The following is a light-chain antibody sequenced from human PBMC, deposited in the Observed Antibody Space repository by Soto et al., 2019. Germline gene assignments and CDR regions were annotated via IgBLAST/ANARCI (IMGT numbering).Light chain of an antibody. CDR1: QSISSW. CDR2: DAS. J-gene: IGKJ3*01. CDR3: QQYNSPFT. Sequence: DIQMTQSPSTLSASVGDRVTITCRASQSISSWLAWYQQKPGKAPKLLIYDASSLESGVPSRFSGSGSGTEFTLTISSLQPDDFVTYYCQQYNSPFTFGPGTKVDIK. V-gene: IGKV1-5*01.